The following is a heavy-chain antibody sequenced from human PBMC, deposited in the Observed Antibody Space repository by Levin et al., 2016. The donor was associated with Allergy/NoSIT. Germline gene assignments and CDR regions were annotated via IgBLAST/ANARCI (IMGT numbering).Heavy chain of an antibody. Sequence: SETLSLTCTVSGGSISSGSYYWGWIRQPPGKGLEWIGNMYYTGSAYYNPSLKSRVTISVDTSKNQFSLALRSVSAADTAAYYCARHAPRSSGYFFEMLDPWGQGTLVTVSS. V-gene: IGHV4-39*01. D-gene: IGHD6-19*01. CDR3: ARHAPRSSGYFFEMLDP. J-gene: IGHJ5*02. CDR1: GGSISSGSYY. CDR2: MYYTGSA.